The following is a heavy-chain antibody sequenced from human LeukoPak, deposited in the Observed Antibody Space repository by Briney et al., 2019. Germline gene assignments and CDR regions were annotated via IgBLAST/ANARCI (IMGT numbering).Heavy chain of an antibody. Sequence: SETLSLTCAVSGYSISSGYYWGWIRQPLGKGLEWIGSIYHSGSTYYNPSLKSRVTISVDTSKNQFSLKLSSVTAADTAVYYCARSVMTGIIMVRGPPGYWGQGTLVTVSS. J-gene: IGHJ4*02. D-gene: IGHD3-10*01. CDR3: ARSVMTGIIMVRGPPGY. CDR1: GYSISSGYY. CDR2: IYHSGST. V-gene: IGHV4-38-2*01.